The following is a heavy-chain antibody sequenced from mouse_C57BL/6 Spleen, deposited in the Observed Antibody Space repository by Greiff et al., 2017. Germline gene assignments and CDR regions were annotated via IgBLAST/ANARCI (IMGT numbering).Heavy chain of an antibody. Sequence: EVQRVESGPELVKPGASVKMSCKASGYTFTDYNMHWVKQSHGKSLEWIGYINPNNGGTSYNQKFKGKATLTVNKSSSTAYMELRSLTSEDSAVYYCARGGNYWYFDVWGTGTTVTVSS. J-gene: IGHJ1*03. V-gene: IGHV1-22*01. CDR1: GYTFTDYN. CDR2: INPNNGGT. D-gene: IGHD2-1*01. CDR3: ARGGNYWYFDV.